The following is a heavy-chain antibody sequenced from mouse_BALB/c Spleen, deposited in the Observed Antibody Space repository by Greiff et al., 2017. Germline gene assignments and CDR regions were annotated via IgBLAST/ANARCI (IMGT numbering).Heavy chain of an antibody. J-gene: IGHJ2*01. D-gene: IGHD1-1*01. V-gene: IGHV3-2*02. CDR3: ARCYGSSYLDY. CDR2: ISYSGST. CDR1: GYSITSDYA. Sequence: VQLKQSGPGLVKPSQSLSLTCTVTGYSITSDYAWNWIRQFPGNKLEWMGYISYSGSTSYNPSLKSRISITRDTSKNQFFLQLNSVTTEDTATYYCARCYGSSYLDYWGQGTTLTVSS.